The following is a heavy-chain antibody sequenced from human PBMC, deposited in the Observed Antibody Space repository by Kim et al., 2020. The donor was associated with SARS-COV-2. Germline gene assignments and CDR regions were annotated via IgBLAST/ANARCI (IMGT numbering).Heavy chain of an antibody. V-gene: IGHV3-7*05. J-gene: IGHJ3*02. D-gene: IGHD6-13*01. Sequence: GGSLRLSCVASGFAFNNYWMTWVRQAPGKGLEWVANIREDGSIKYFVDSVKGRFTISRDNTKNSLYLQMDSLRAEDMAVYFCARDETPFYRSNWYDALDIWGRGTMVTVSS. CDR3: ARDETPFYRSNWYDALDI. CDR1: GFAFNNYW. CDR2: IREDGSIK.